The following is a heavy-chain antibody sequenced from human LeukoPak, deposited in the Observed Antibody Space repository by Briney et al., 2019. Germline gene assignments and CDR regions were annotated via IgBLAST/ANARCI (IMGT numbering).Heavy chain of an antibody. CDR3: ARDMYYDSSGYYFPGRI. CDR2: ISSSGSTI. Sequence: PGGSLRLSCAASGFTFSSYEMNWVRQAPGKGLEWVSYISSSGSTIYYADSVKSRFTISRDNAKNSLYLQMNSLRAEDTAVYYCARDMYYDSSGYYFPGRIWGKGTTVTVSS. V-gene: IGHV3-48*03. D-gene: IGHD3-22*01. CDR1: GFTFSSYE. J-gene: IGHJ6*04.